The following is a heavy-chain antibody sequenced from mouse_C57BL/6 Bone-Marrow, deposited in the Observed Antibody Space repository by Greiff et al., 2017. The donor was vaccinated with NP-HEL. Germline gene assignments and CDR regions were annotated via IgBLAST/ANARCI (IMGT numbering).Heavy chain of an antibody. J-gene: IGHJ4*01. CDR2: ISNGGGST. Sequence: DVQLVESGGGLVQPGGSLKLSCAASGFTFSDYYMYWVRQTPEKRLEWVAYISNGGGSTYYPDTVKGRFTISSDNAKNTLYLQMSRLKSEDTAMYYCARRGSSYAMDYWGQGTSVTVSS. CDR1: GFTFSDYY. CDR3: ARRGSSYAMDY. V-gene: IGHV5-12*01. D-gene: IGHD1-1*01.